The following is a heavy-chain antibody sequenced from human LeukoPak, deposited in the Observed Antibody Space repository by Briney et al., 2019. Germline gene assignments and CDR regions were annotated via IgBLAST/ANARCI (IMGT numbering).Heavy chain of an antibody. V-gene: IGHV3-23*01. CDR2: ISDSGGNT. CDR1: GFTFSNNA. Sequence: GGSLRLSCAASGFTFSNNAMSWVRQAPGKGLEWVSAISDSGGNTYYTDSVKGRFTISRDSSKNTLYQQMNSLRAEDTAVYYCAKFASTSCCQSAFDIWGQGTMVTVSS. D-gene: IGHD2-2*01. CDR3: AKFASTSCCQSAFDI. J-gene: IGHJ3*02.